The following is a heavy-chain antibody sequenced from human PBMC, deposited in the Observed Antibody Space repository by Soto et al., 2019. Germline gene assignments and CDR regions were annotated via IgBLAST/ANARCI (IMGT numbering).Heavy chain of an antibody. CDR1: GFTFSTYA. CDR2: ISYDGTNK. J-gene: IGHJ6*02. Sequence: QVQLVESGGGVVQPGRSLRLSCAASGFTFSTYAMHWVRQAPGKGLEWVAVISYDGTNKYYADSVRGRFTISRDNSKNTLFMQMTSLRAEYKNVYYCEIDRVRSSYAYVMLDKYYYGSDGCCQGATFAVSS. V-gene: IGHV3-30-3*01. CDR3: EIDRVRSSYAYVMLDKYYYGSDG. D-gene: IGHD5-18*01.